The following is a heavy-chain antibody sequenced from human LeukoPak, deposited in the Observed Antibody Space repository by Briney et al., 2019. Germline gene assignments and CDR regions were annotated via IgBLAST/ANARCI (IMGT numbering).Heavy chain of an antibody. V-gene: IGHV3-43D*04. Sequence: GGPLRLSCAASGFTFDDYAMHWVRQAPGKGLEWVSLISWDGGSTYYADSVKGRFTISRDNSKNSLYLQMNSLRAEDTALYYCAKATDTAMVTSPLGYWGQGTLVTVSS. CDR1: GFTFDDYA. D-gene: IGHD5-18*01. J-gene: IGHJ4*02. CDR2: ISWDGGST. CDR3: AKATDTAMVTSPLGY.